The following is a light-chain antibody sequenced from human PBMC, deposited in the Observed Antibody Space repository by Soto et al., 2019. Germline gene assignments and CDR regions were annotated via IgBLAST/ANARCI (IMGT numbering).Light chain of an antibody. J-gene: IGKJ3*01. CDR3: QQYGSSPLFT. CDR2: GAA. V-gene: IGKV3-20*01. CDR1: QSVSSTY. Sequence: EIVLTQYPGTLSLSPGERATLSCRASQSVSSTYLAWYQHKPGQAPRLLIYGAATRAAGVPDRFSGSGSGTDFTRTISRLEPEDFAVYYCQQYGSSPLFTFGPGNKVEIK.